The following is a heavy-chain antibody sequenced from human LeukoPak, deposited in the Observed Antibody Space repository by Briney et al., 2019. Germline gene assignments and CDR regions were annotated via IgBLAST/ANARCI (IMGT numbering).Heavy chain of an antibody. V-gene: IGHV1-69*05. CDR1: GGTFRSYA. CDR3: AREPSRITIFYDY. D-gene: IGHD3-3*01. Sequence: SVKVSCKASGGTFRSYAISWVRQAPGQGLEWMGRIIPIFGTANYAQKFQGRVTITTDESTSTAYMELSSLRSEDTAVYYCAREPSRITIFYDYWGQGTLVTVSS. CDR2: IIPIFGTA. J-gene: IGHJ4*02.